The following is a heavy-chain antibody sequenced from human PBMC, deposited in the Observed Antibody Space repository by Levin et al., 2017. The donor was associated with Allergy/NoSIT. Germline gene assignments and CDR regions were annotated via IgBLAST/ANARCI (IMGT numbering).Heavy chain of an antibody. CDR3: AKDWPSVTAMEHVFDY. V-gene: IGHV3-23*01. Sequence: GGSLRLSCAASGFTFSSYAMSWVRQAPGKGLEWVSAISGSGGSTYYADSVKGRFTISRDNSKNTLYLQMNSLRAEDTAVYYCAKDWPSVTAMEHVFDYWGQGTLVTVSS. D-gene: IGHD5-18*01. CDR2: ISGSGGST. J-gene: IGHJ4*02. CDR1: GFTFSSYA.